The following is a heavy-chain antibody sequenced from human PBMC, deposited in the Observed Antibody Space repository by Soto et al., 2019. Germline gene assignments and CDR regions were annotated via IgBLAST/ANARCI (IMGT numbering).Heavy chain of an antibody. D-gene: IGHD3-22*01. J-gene: IGHJ3*02. CDR3: ARNPPPYDSSGYVHDSAFDI. Sequence: SETLSLTCTVSGGSISSGGYYWSWIRQHPGKGLEWIGYIYYSGSTYYNPSLKSRVTISVDTSKNQFSLKLSSVTAADTAVYYCARNPPPYDSSGYVHDSAFDIWGQGTMVTVS. CDR2: IYYSGST. CDR1: GGSISSGGYY. V-gene: IGHV4-31*03.